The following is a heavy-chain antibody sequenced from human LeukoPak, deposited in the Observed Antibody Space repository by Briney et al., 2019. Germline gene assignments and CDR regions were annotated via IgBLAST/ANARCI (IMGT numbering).Heavy chain of an antibody. D-gene: IGHD3-22*01. J-gene: IGHJ4*02. CDR3: ARSPDVATMIVVVIGVLFDY. V-gene: IGHV4-39*07. Sequence: PSETLSLTCTVSGGSISSSSYYWGWIRQPPGKGLEWIGSIYYSGSTYYNPSLKSRVTISVDTSKNQFSLKLSSVTAADTAVYYCARSPDVATMIVVVIGVLFDYWGQGTLVTVSS. CDR2: IYYSGST. CDR1: GGSISSSSYY.